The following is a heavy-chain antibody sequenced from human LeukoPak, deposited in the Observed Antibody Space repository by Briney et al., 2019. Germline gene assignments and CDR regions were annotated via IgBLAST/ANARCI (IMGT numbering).Heavy chain of an antibody. Sequence: ASVKVSCKASGYTFTSYGISWVRQAPGQGLEWMGWISAYNGNTNYARKLQGRVTMTTDTSTSTAYMELRSLRSDDTAVYYCARGIGEGFGELLVYYYYMDVWGKGTTVTISS. CDR3: ARGIGEGFGELLVYYYYMDV. V-gene: IGHV1-18*01. D-gene: IGHD3-10*01. CDR2: ISAYNGNT. J-gene: IGHJ6*03. CDR1: GYTFTSYG.